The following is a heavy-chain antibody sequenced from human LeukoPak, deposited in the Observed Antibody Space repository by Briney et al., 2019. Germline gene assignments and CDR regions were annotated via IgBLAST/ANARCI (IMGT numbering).Heavy chain of an antibody. CDR3: ARGGGYYDILTGYPCAFDI. Sequence: ASVKVSCKASGYTFTSYGISWVRQAPGQGLEWMGWISAYNGNTNYAQKLQGRVTMTTDTSTSTAYMELRSLRSDDTAVYYCARGGGYYDILTGYPCAFDIWGQGTMVTVSS. J-gene: IGHJ3*02. V-gene: IGHV1-18*01. CDR2: ISAYNGNT. D-gene: IGHD3-9*01. CDR1: GYTFTSYG.